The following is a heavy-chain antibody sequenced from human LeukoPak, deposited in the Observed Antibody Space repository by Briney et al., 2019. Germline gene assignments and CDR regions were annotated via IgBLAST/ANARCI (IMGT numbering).Heavy chain of an antibody. J-gene: IGHJ4*02. Sequence: GGSLRLSCAATGFTFSSYAMHWVRQAPGKGLEYVSAISNNGGTTYYANSVRGRFTISRDNSKNTLYLQMGSLRAEDKAVYYCARVNGSGSYYDYWGQGTLVTVSS. CDR2: ISNNGGTT. V-gene: IGHV3-64*01. CDR3: ARVNGSGSYYDY. CDR1: GFTFSSYA. D-gene: IGHD3-10*01.